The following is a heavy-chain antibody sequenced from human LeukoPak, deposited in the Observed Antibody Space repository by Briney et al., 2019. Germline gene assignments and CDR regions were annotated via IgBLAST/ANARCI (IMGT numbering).Heavy chain of an antibody. D-gene: IGHD3-22*01. V-gene: IGHV3-33*08. Sequence: PGGSLRLSCAASGFTFSAYSINWVRQAPGKGLEWVAVIWYDGSNKYYADSVKGRFTISRDNSKNTLYLQMNSLRAEDTAVYYCARNYYDSSGYYYHDYWGQGTLVTVSS. CDR2: IWYDGSNK. CDR3: ARNYYDSSGYYYHDY. CDR1: GFTFSAYS. J-gene: IGHJ4*02.